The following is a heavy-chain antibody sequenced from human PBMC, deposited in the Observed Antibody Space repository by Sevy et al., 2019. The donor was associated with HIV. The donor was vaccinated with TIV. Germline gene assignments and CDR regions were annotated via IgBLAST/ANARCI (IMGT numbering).Heavy chain of an antibody. V-gene: IGHV3-74*01. Sequence: GGSLRLSCAVSGFTFSSHWMHWVRQAPGKGLVWVTRINSEESITNDADSVRGRFTISRDNAKNTLYLQMNSLRADDTAVYYCARGILTAPRSSFDFWGQGALVTVSS. CDR3: ARGILTAPRSSFDF. J-gene: IGHJ4*02. CDR1: GFTFSSHW. CDR2: INSEESIT. D-gene: IGHD3-9*01.